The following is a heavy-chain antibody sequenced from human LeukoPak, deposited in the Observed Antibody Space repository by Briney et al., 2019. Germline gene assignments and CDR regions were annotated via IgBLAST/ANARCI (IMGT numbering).Heavy chain of an antibody. J-gene: IGHJ4*02. CDR1: GGPITSYY. Sequence: SGTLSLTCSVSGGPITSYYWTWIRQPPGKGLEWIGYVYYSGSTNYNPSLKSRLTISVDTSKNHFSLKLSSVTAADTAVYYCASLYGSGSYSNFDYWGQGTLVTVSS. V-gene: IGHV4-59*01. CDR3: ASLYGSGSYSNFDY. CDR2: VYYSGST. D-gene: IGHD3-10*01.